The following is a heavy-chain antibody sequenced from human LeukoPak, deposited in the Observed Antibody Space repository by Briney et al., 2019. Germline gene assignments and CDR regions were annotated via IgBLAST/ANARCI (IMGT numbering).Heavy chain of an antibody. J-gene: IGHJ4*02. D-gene: IGHD6-19*01. V-gene: IGHV3-7*04. Sequence: PGGSLRLSCAASGFTFSSYWMSWVRQAPGXXXEWVANIKQDGSEKXXXXXVXXXFTXXRDNAKNSLYLQMNSLRAEDTAVYYCARDDQWLPLCYWGQGTLVTVSS. CDR2: IKQDGSEK. CDR1: GFTFSSYW. CDR3: ARDDQWLPLCY.